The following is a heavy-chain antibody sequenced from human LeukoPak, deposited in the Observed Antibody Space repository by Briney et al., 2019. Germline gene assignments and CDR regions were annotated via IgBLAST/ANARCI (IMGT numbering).Heavy chain of an antibody. D-gene: IGHD1-26*01. J-gene: IGHJ4*02. V-gene: IGHV4-39*01. CDR2: IYSSGST. CDR3: AKSGGYGLIDY. Sequence: SETLSLTCAVSGASISGSGYYWGWIRQPPGRGLEWIGNIYSSGSTYYNASLQSRVTISIDTSKNQFSLRLNSVTAADTAMYYCAKSGGYGLIDYWGQGTRVTVSS. CDR1: GASISGSGYY.